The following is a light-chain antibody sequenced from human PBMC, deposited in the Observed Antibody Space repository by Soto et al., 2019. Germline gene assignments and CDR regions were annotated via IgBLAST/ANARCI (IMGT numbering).Light chain of an antibody. J-gene: IGKJ1*01. CDR1: QSISTW. CDR2: IAS. V-gene: IGKV1-5*03. CDR3: QQYNSYSPT. Sequence: DLQMTQSPSTLPASVGDRVTITSPASQSISTWLAWYQQEPGKAHKLLIHIASSLQSGFPSRFSGSGSGTDFTLTISRLHPDDFSTYYCQQYNSYSPTFGQGTRVEIK.